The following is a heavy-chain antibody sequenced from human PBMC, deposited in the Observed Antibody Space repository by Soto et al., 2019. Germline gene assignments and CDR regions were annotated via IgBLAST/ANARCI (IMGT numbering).Heavy chain of an antibody. V-gene: IGHV1-69*06. CDR2: IIPIFGTA. CDR1: GDTFSSYA. J-gene: IGHJ4*02. CDR3: ARVHYDSSGYYFDY. Sequence: GVSVKLACKAAGDTFSSYASSWVLQEHGQGLEWMGGIIPIFGTANYAQKFQGRVTITADKSTSTAYMELSSLRSEDTAVYYCARVHYDSSGYYFDYWGQGTLVSVSS. D-gene: IGHD3-22*01.